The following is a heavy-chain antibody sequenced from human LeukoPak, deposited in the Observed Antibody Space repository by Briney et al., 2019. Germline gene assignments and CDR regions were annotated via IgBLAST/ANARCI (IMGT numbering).Heavy chain of an antibody. CDR1: GFTFSSYA. D-gene: IGHD2-2*01. Sequence: PGGSLRLSCAASGFTFSSYAMHWVRQAPGKGLEWVAVISYDGSNKYYADSVRGRFTISRDNSKNTLYLQMNSLRAEDTAVYYCAKGPCSSTSCYWGCDYWGQGTLVTVSS. V-gene: IGHV3-30-3*01. J-gene: IGHJ4*02. CDR3: AKGPCSSTSCYWGCDY. CDR2: ISYDGSNK.